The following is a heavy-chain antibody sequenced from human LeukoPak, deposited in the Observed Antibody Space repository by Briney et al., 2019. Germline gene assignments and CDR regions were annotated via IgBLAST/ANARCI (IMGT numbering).Heavy chain of an antibody. CDR1: GFTFSSYG. J-gene: IGHJ6*03. CDR3: AKDHGIWSRGYYYYMDV. V-gene: IGHV3-33*06. CDR2: IWYDGSNK. Sequence: GGSLRLSCAASGFTFSSYGMHWVRQAPGKGLEWVAVIWYDGSNKYYADSVKGRFTISRDNSKNTLYLQMNSLRAEDTAVYYCAKDHGIWSRGYYYYMDVWGKGTTVTVSS. D-gene: IGHD2-21*01.